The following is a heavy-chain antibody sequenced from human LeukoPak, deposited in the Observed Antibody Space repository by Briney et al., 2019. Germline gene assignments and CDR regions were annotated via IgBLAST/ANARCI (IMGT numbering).Heavy chain of an antibody. CDR1: GFTFSSYG. D-gene: IGHD1-1*01. CDR2: IWYDGSNK. V-gene: IGHV3-33*01. Sequence: GGSLRLSCAASGFTFSSYGMHWVRQAPGKGLEWVAVIWYDGSNKYYADSVKGRFTISRDNSKNTLYLQMNSLRAEDTAVYYCARGAQLERAVDYWGQGTLVTVSS. J-gene: IGHJ4*02. CDR3: ARGAQLERAVDY.